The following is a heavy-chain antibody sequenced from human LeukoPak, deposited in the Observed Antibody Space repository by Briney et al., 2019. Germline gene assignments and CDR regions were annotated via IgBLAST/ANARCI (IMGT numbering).Heavy chain of an antibody. D-gene: IGHD1-26*01. CDR1: GASISGSGYY. Sequence: PSETLSLTCAVSGASISGSGYYLGWIRQPPGKGLEWIGNIYYTGNTYYNASLQSRVTISIDTSKNQFSLRLNSVTAADTAMYYRAKSGGYGLIDYWGQGTLVTVSS. CDR2: IYYTGNT. J-gene: IGHJ4*02. CDR3: AKSGGYGLIDY. V-gene: IGHV4-39*01.